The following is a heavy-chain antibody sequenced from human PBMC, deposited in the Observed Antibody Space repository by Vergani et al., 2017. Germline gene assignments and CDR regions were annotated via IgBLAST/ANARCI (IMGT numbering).Heavy chain of an antibody. CDR2: INPNSGGT. V-gene: IGHV1-2*02. CDR3: ARDPYSSSLNNWFDP. J-gene: IGHJ5*02. D-gene: IGHD6-13*01. Sequence: QVQLVQSGAEVKKPGASVKVSCKASGYTFTGYYMHWVRQAPGQGLEWMGWINPNSGGTNYAQKFQGRVTMTRDTSISTAYRELSRLGSDDTAVYYCARDPYSSSLNNWFDPWGQGTLVTVSS. CDR1: GYTFTGYY.